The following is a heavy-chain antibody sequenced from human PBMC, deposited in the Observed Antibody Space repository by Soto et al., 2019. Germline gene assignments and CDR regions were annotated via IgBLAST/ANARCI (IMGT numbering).Heavy chain of an antibody. Sequence: SETLSLTCAVYGGSFSGYYWSWIRQPPGKGLEWIGEINHSGSTNYNPALKSRVTTSVDTSKNQFSLNVTSVTSADTAVYYCARFTTDFDYWGMGTLATVAS. CDR3: ARFTTDFDY. J-gene: IGHJ4*02. CDR1: GGSFSGYY. V-gene: IGHV4-34*01. CDR2: INHSGST. D-gene: IGHD3-22*01.